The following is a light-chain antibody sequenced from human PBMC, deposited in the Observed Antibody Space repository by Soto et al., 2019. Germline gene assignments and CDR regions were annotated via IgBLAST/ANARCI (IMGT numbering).Light chain of an antibody. V-gene: IGLV2-14*01. CDR3: SSYTTSNTRQIV. CDR2: DVS. CDR1: SSDVGGYNY. J-gene: IGLJ1*01. Sequence: VLTQPASVSGSPGQSITISCTGTSSDVGGYNYVSWYQQHPGKAPKFIIYDVSNRPSGVSNRFSGSKSGNTASLTISGLQAEDEADYYCSSYTTSNTRQIVFGTGTKVTVL.